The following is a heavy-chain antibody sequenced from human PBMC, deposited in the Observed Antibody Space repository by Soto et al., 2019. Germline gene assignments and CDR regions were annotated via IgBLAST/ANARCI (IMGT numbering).Heavy chain of an antibody. CDR1: GGSISSEGYY. Sequence: SETLSLTCTVSGGSISSEGYYWSWFRQLPGKGLEWIGDIYYSGTTYHNPSLRSRLTISGDASKNQFSLKLSSVTAADTALYYRTKRRGYSYGPYYFDSWGQGTLVTDSS. D-gene: IGHD5-18*01. CDR2: IYYSGTT. CDR3: TKRRGYSYGPYYFDS. J-gene: IGHJ4*02. V-gene: IGHV4-31*03.